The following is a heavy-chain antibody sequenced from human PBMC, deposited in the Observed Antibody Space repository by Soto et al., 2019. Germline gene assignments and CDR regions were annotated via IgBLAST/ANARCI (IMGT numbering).Heavy chain of an antibody. Sequence: SETLSLTCAVSGDSISRSYWWSWVRQLPGKGLEWIGEIYHSGSTIYNPSLQSRVTLSVDKSKNEFSLKMSAVTDADTAVYYCARVRSGWGIDYWGQGTLVTVSS. CDR1: GDSISRSYW. V-gene: IGHV4-4*02. D-gene: IGHD6-19*01. J-gene: IGHJ4*02. CDR2: IYHSGST. CDR3: ARVRSGWGIDY.